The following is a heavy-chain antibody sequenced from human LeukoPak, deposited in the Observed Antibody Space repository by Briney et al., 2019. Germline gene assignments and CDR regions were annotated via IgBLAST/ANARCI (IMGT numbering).Heavy chain of an antibody. Sequence: GGSLRLSCAASGFTFSSYAMSWVRQAPGKGLEWVSTISNSDGNTYFADSVKGRFTISRDNSKNTLYLQMNSLRAEDTAVYYCAKSGSKSPRAAYYYYMDVWGKGTTVTVSS. V-gene: IGHV3-23*01. CDR3: AKSGSKSPRAAYYYYMDV. D-gene: IGHD6-13*01. CDR2: ISNSDGNT. CDR1: GFTFSSYA. J-gene: IGHJ6*03.